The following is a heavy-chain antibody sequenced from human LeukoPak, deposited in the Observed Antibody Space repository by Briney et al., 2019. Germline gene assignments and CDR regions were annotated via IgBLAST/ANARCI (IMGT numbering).Heavy chain of an antibody. J-gene: IGHJ3*02. CDR1: GGSISSYY. Sequence: SETLSLTCTVSGGSISSYYWSWIRQPPGKGLEWIGYIYYSGSTNYNPSLKSRVTISVDTSKNQFSLKLSSVTAADTGVYYCARSRREGCRGGSCYSLDADIWGQGTMVTVSS. V-gene: IGHV4-59*01. CDR3: ARSRREGCRGGSCYSLDADI. D-gene: IGHD2-15*01. CDR2: IYYSGST.